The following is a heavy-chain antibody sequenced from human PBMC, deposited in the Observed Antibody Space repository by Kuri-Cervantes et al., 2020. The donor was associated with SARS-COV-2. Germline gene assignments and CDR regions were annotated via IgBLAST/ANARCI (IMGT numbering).Heavy chain of an antibody. J-gene: IGHJ4*02. V-gene: IGHV1-46*01. D-gene: IGHD1-20*01. Sequence: ASVKVSCKASGYTFTSYYMHWVRQAPGQGLEWMGIINPSGGSTSYAQKFQGRVTMTRDTSTSTVYMELSSLRSEYTGVYYCARGYYEGITGKYYFDYWGQGTLVTVSS. CDR1: GYTFTSYY. CDR3: ARGYYEGITGKYYFDY. CDR2: INPSGGST.